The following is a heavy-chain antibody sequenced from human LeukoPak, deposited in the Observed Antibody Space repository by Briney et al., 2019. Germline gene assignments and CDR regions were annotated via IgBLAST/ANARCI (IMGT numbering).Heavy chain of an antibody. D-gene: IGHD5-18*01. Sequence: SETLSLTCAVYGGSFSGYYWSWIRQPPGKGLEWIGEINHSGSTNYNPSLKSRITISVVTSKNQFSLKLSSVTAADKAVYYCARHAGYSYGYGQAYFDYWGQGTLVTVSS. CDR3: ARHAGYSYGYGQAYFDY. J-gene: IGHJ4*01. V-gene: IGHV4-34*01. CDR2: INHSGST. CDR1: GGSFSGYY.